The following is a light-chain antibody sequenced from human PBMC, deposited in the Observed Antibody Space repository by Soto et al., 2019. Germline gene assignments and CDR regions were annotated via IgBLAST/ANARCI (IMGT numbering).Light chain of an antibody. CDR1: QSVGDN. CDR3: QQYNDWPIT. J-gene: IGKJ5*01. V-gene: IGKV3-15*01. CDR2: GAS. Sequence: VITQSPSTLSVSPGERVILSCRSSQSVGDNLAWLQQKPGQGPRLLIYGASTRATGIPARFSGSGSETEFTLTISSLRSEDSAVYLCQQYNDWPITFGQGTRLEIK.